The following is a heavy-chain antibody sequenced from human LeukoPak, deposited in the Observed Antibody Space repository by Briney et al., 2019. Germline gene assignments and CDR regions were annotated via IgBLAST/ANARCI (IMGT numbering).Heavy chain of an antibody. J-gene: IGHJ4*02. Sequence: GRSLRLSCAASGFTFSSYAMHWVRQAPGKGLEWVAVISYDGSNKYYADSVKGRFTISRDNAKNSLYLQMNSLRAEDTAVYYCASFYYDSLLGFDYWGQGTLVTVSS. V-gene: IGHV3-30-3*01. CDR3: ASFYYDSLLGFDY. CDR1: GFTFSSYA. D-gene: IGHD3-22*01. CDR2: ISYDGSNK.